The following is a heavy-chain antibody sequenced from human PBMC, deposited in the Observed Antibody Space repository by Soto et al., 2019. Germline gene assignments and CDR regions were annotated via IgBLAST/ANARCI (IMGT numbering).Heavy chain of an antibody. V-gene: IGHV3-30-3*01. Sequence: QVQLVESGGGVVQPGRSLRLSCAASGFTFSSYAMHWVRQAPGKGLEWVAVISYDGSNKYYADSVKGRFTISRDNSKNTXXLQMNSLRAEDTAVYYCARDQADSSGYVGLGGMDVWGQGTTVTVSS. D-gene: IGHD3-22*01. CDR1: GFTFSSYA. J-gene: IGHJ6*02. CDR3: ARDQADSSGYVGLGGMDV. CDR2: ISYDGSNK.